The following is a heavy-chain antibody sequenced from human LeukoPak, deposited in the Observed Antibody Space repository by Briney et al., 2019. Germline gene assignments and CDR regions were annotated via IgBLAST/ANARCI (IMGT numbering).Heavy chain of an antibody. V-gene: IGHV4-39*01. CDR1: GGSISSSSYY. D-gene: IGHD6-19*01. CDR3: ARLGSSGWYEHSEYFQH. J-gene: IGHJ1*01. CDR2: IYYSGST. Sequence: SETLSLTCTVSGGSISSSSYYWGRIRQPPGKGLEGIGSIYYSGSTYYNPSLKSRVTISVDTSKNQFSLKLSSVPAAGTAVYYCARLGSSGWYEHSEYFQHWGQGTLVTVSS.